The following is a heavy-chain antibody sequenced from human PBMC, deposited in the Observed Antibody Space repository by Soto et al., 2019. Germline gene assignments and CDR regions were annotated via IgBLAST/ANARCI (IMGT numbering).Heavy chain of an antibody. D-gene: IGHD3-22*01. CDR2: INAGNGNT. Sequence: ASVKVSCKAXGYTFTSYAMHWVRQAPGQRLEWMGWINAGNGNTKYSQKFQGRVTITRDTSASTAYMELSSLRSEDTAVYYCARASYYYDSSGYYGRPWFDPWGQGTLVTVSS. J-gene: IGHJ5*02. V-gene: IGHV1-3*01. CDR3: ARASYYYDSSGYYGRPWFDP. CDR1: GYTFTSYA.